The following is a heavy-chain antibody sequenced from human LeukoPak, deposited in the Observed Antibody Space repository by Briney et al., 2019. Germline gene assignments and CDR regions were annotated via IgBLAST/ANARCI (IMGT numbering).Heavy chain of an antibody. CDR1: GGTFSSYT. V-gene: IGHV1-69*01. Sequence: SVKVSCKASGGTFSSYTISWVRQAPGQGLEWMGGIIPIFGTASYAQKFQGRVTITADESTSTAYMELSSLRSEDTAVYYCARQGYCTNGVCYSWLDPWGQGTLVTVSS. CDR2: IIPIFGTA. CDR3: ARQGYCTNGVCYSWLDP. D-gene: IGHD2-8*01. J-gene: IGHJ5*02.